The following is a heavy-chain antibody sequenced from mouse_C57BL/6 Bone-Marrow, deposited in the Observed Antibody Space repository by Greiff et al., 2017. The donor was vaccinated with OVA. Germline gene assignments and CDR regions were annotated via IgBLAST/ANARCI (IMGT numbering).Heavy chain of an antibody. J-gene: IGHJ2*01. D-gene: IGHD2-12*01. CDR1: GFTFSDYG. V-gene: IGHV5-17*01. CDR3: ARGIRRGGYYFDY. CDR2: ISSGSSTI. Sequence: EVKLMESGGGLVKPGGSLKLSCAASGFTFSDYGMHWVRQAPEKGLEWVAYISSGSSTIYYADTVKGRFTISRDNAKNTLFLQMTSLRSEDTAMYYCARGIRRGGYYFDYWGQGTTLTVSS.